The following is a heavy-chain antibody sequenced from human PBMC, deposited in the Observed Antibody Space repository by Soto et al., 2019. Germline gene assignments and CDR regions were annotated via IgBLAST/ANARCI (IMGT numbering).Heavy chain of an antibody. J-gene: IGHJ3*02. CDR1: GFTFSTYW. V-gene: IGHV3-74*01. CDR3: VRGVNPFDI. CDR2: INSDGRST. Sequence: SGGSLRLSCAASGFTFSTYWMHWVRQAPGKGLVWVSRINSDGRSTDYADSVKGRFTISRDNAKNTLYLQMNSLRAEDTAVYYCVRGVNPFDIWGQGTTVTVSS. D-gene: IGHD2-21*01.